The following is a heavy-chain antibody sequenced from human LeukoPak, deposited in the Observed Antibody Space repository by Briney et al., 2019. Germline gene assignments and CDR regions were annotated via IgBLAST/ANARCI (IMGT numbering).Heavy chain of an antibody. Sequence: PGGSLRLSCTASGFTFGDYAMSWVRQAPGKGLEWVGFIRSKPYSGTIEYAASVKGRFTISRDNAKNSLYLQMNSLKAEDTAVYYCARYGNGAWLGHYAFDMWGQGTMVTVSS. D-gene: IGHD6-19*01. CDR3: ARYGNGAWLGHYAFDM. CDR2: IRSKPYSGTI. CDR1: GFTFGDYA. J-gene: IGHJ3*02. V-gene: IGHV3-49*04.